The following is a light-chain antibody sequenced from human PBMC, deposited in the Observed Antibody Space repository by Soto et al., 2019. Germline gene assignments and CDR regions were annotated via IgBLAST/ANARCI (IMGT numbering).Light chain of an antibody. CDR2: GAS. V-gene: IGKV3-20*01. Sequence: EIVLTQSPGTLSLSPGERATLSCRASQSVSSSYLAWYQQKPGQAPRLLIYGASSRATGIPERFSGTGSGTDFTRTISRLEPEDFAVYYCQQYGSSPITFGEGTRLEIK. CDR3: QQYGSSPIT. CDR1: QSVSSSY. J-gene: IGKJ5*01.